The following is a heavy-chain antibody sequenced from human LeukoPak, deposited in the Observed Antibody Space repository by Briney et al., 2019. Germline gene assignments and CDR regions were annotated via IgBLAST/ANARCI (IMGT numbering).Heavy chain of an antibody. CDR3: AKDLAGTTSFDY. CDR2: ISLSGGST. Sequence: GGSLRLSCAASGFTFSSYAMNWIRQAPGKGLEWVSAISLSGGSTYYADSVKGRFTISRDNSKNTLYLQMNSLRAEDTAVYYCAKDLAGTTSFDYWGQGTLVTVSS. D-gene: IGHD1-7*01. J-gene: IGHJ4*02. CDR1: GFTFSSYA. V-gene: IGHV3-23*01.